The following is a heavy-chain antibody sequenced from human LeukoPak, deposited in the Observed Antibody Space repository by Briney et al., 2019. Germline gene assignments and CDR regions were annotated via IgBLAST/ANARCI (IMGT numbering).Heavy chain of an antibody. CDR2: IKQDGSEK. CDR3: ATSRTFDY. D-gene: IGHD1-7*01. Sequence: GGSLRLSCAASGFTFNSYWMNWVHQAPGKGLEWVANIKQDGSEKYYVDSVKGRFTISRDNAENSLYLQMNSLRAEDTAVYYCATSRTFDYWGQGTLVTVSS. V-gene: IGHV3-7*01. CDR1: GFTFNSYW. J-gene: IGHJ4*02.